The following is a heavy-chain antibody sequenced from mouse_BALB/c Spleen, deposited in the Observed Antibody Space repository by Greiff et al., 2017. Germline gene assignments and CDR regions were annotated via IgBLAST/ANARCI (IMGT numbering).Heavy chain of an antibody. CDR2: SRNKANDYTT. V-gene: IGHV7-1*02. CDR3: ARDGLYAMDY. J-gene: IGHJ4*01. Sequence: EVLLVESGGGLVQPGGSLRLSCATSGFTFSDFYMEWVRQPPGQRLEWIAASRNKANDYTTEYSASVKGRFIVSRDTSQSILYLQMNALRAEDTAIYYCARDGLYAMDYWGQGTSVTVSS. CDR1: GFTFSDFY.